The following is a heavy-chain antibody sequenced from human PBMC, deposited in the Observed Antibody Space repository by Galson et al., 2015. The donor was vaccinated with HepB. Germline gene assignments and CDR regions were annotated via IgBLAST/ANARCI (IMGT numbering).Heavy chain of an antibody. CDR2: INQDESEK. J-gene: IGHJ4*02. Sequence: SLRLSCAASGFTFSRYLMSWVRQAPGKGLEWVANINQDESEKNYVGSVEGRFTISRDSAQNSLHLQMSSLRAEDTAVYYCASEATTSNEGYWGQGTLVTVSS. D-gene: IGHD1-26*01. CDR3: ASEATTSNEGY. V-gene: IGHV3-7*03. CDR1: GFTFSRYL.